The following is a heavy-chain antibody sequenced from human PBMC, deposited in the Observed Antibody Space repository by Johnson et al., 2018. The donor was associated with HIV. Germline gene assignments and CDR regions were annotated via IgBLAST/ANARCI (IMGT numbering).Heavy chain of an antibody. J-gene: IGHJ3*02. CDR1: GFTFSYYG. CDR2: MWYDGRNK. V-gene: IGHV3-33*06. CDR3: AKVGLGHRNGFDI. Sequence: QVHLVESGGGVVQPGRSLRLSCAASGFTFSYYGMHWVRQAPGKGLEWVAVMWYDGRNKYYAHSLQGRFTISRDNSKNTVYLQMNSLRAEDTAVYYCAKVGLGHRNGFDIWGQGTMVTVSS. D-gene: IGHD2-15*01.